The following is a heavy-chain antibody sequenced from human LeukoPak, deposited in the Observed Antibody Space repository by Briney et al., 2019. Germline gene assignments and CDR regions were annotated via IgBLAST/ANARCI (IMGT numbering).Heavy chain of an antibody. J-gene: IGHJ4*02. CDR3: ARGMTTVTPFDY. D-gene: IGHD4-17*01. CDR1: VYSISSGYY. V-gene: IGHV4-38-2*02. Sequence: SETLSLTCTVSVYSISSGYYWGWIRPPPGKGLEWIGNIYHSGSTYYNPSLKSRVTISLDTSRNQFSLKLSSVTAADTAMYYCARGMTTVTPFDYWGQGTLVTVSS. CDR2: IYHSGST.